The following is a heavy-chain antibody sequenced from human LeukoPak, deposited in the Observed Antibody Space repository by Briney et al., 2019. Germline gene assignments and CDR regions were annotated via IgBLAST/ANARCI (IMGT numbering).Heavy chain of an antibody. Sequence: PGGSLRLSCAASGFTFSSYGMHWVRQAPGKGLEWVAFIRYDGSNKYYADSVKGRFTISRDNSKNTLYLQMNSLRAEDTAVYYCAKDRVFTMVRGVPGYWGQGTLFTVSS. CDR1: GFTFSSYG. D-gene: IGHD3-10*01. CDR3: AKDRVFTMVRGVPGY. V-gene: IGHV3-30*02. J-gene: IGHJ4*02. CDR2: IRYDGSNK.